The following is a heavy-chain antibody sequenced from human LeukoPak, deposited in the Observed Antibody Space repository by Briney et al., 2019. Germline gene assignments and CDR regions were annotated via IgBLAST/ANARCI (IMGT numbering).Heavy chain of an antibody. D-gene: IGHD3-10*02. CDR1: GFPFGSYG. Sequence: GSLRLSCVGSGFPFGSYGMSWVRHSPGKRLEWVSLMSGSTTVVYYADSVKGRFTISRDNSKNTVYLQMDSLRPDDTAIYYCAKYVRRLGDHDYWGQGTVVTVSS. CDR3: AKYVRRLGDHDY. V-gene: IGHV3-23*01. CDR2: MSGSTTVV. J-gene: IGHJ4*02.